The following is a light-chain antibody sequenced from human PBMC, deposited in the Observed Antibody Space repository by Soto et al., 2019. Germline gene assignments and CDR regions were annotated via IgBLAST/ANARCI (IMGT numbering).Light chain of an antibody. V-gene: IGLV2-14*01. Sequence: QSALAQPASVSGSPGQSITISCTGTSSDVGDYNYVSWYQQHPGKAPKLMIYDVSNRPSGVSNRFSGSKSGNTASLTISGLRAEDEADYYCSSYTSSSTFYVFGTGTKVTVL. CDR2: DVS. J-gene: IGLJ1*01. CDR3: SSYTSSSTFYV. CDR1: SSDVGDYNY.